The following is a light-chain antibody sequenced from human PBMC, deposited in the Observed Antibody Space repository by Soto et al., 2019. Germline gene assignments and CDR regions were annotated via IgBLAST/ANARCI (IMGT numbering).Light chain of an antibody. CDR1: SSDVGGYNY. CDR3: SSYTSSSTYV. Sequence: QSALTQPASVSGSPGQSITISCSGTSSDVGGYNYVFWYQHHPGKAPKLMIYDVSNRPSGVSNRFSGSKSGNTASLTISGLHAEDEADYYCSSYTSSSTYVFGTGTKLTVL. CDR2: DVS. V-gene: IGLV2-14*03. J-gene: IGLJ1*01.